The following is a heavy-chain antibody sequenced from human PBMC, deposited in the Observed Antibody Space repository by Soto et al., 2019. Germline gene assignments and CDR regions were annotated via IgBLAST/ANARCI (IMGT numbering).Heavy chain of an antibody. CDR2: INPATGAA. CDR3: ARGGGVGVAGSAAFDM. D-gene: IGHD3-3*01. CDR1: GYPVTAYY. Sequence: QLHLVQSGAVVKKPGASVTVSCSASGYPVTAYYMHWVRQAPGRGLEWMGGINPATGAAKYTQTFQGRAAMTRDTSTSKVFRELRGLTSEDTAVFYWARGGGVGVAGSAAFDMWGQGTLVTVSS. V-gene: IGHV1-2*02. J-gene: IGHJ3*02.